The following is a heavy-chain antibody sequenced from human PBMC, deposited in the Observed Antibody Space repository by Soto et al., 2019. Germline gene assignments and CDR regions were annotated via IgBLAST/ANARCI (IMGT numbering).Heavy chain of an antibody. D-gene: IGHD2-8*02. Sequence: VQLVQSGGGVVQPGRSLRLSCVASGFTFSADGMHWVRQAPGKGLEWVSAISSDANKKDYGDSVKGRVTISRDNSKTRLYLQINSLGAEDMAIYYCTQSWRVIDGTVDISDYFDRLGQGALVIVTS. V-gene: IGHV3-30*18. CDR3: TQSWRVIDGTVDISDYFDR. CDR1: GFTFSADG. J-gene: IGHJ4*02. CDR2: ISSDANKK.